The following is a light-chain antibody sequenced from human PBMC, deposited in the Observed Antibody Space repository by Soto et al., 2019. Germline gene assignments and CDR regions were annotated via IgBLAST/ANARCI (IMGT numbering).Light chain of an antibody. Sequence: DIQMTQSPSTLSSSIGDRVTITCRASHSLNGRLAWYRQRPGHAPDLLIYDVSTLETGVPSRFSGTGSETEFTLTISGLQPDDFATYYCQQYNSYSTFGPGTTVEIK. CDR3: QQYNSYST. CDR2: DVS. J-gene: IGKJ1*01. V-gene: IGKV1-5*01. CDR1: HSLNGR.